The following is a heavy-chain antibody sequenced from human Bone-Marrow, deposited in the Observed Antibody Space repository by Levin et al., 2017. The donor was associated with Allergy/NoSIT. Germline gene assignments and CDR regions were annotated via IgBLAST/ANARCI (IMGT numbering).Heavy chain of an antibody. D-gene: IGHD3-10*01. J-gene: IGHJ6*02. CDR1: GFTFSIYG. CDR2: IASDDSDK. Sequence: GESLKISCAASGFTFSIYGMHWVRQAPGKGLEWVAVIASDDSDKNYADSVKGRFTISRDNSKNTVYLQMNSLRVEDTAVYYCAKGNRITMVRGVIVGFYGLDVWGQGTTVTVSS. V-gene: IGHV3-30*18. CDR3: AKGNRITMVRGVIVGFYGLDV.